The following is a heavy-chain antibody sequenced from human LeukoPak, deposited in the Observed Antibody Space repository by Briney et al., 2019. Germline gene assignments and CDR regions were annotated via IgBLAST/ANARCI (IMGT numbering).Heavy chain of an antibody. J-gene: IGHJ4*02. V-gene: IGHV4-61*05. D-gene: IGHD4-23*01. CDR1: GYSISSGHY. CDR2: IYYTGNT. Sequence: SETLSLTCTVSGYSISSGHYWGWIRQPPGKGLEWIGYIYYTGNTNYNPSLKSRVTISVDTSKNQFSLKLSSVTAADTAVYYCASRLEELRDHWGQGTLVTVSS. CDR3: ASRLEELRDH.